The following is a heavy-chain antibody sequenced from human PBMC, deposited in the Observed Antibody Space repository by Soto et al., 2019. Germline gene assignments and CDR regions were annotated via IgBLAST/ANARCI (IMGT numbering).Heavy chain of an antibody. CDR2: IYYSGST. D-gene: IGHD6-13*01. J-gene: IGHJ6*02. V-gene: IGHV4-39*01. Sequence: SDTLSLTPTLSGGSISRGRYYWGWIRQPPGKGLEWIGSIYYSGSTYYNPSLKSRVTISVDTSKNQFSLKLSSVTAADTAVYYCARRRAAAGIYYYYGMDVWGQGTTVTVSS. CDR1: GGSISRGRYY. CDR3: ARRRAAAGIYYYYGMDV.